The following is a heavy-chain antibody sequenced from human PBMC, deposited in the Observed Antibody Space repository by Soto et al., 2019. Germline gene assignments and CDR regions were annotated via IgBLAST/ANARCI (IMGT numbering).Heavy chain of an antibody. CDR1: GFNFSSYV. V-gene: IGHV3-33*01. CDR3: ARDGQWLPRDGLRSSYYFDY. D-gene: IGHD6-19*01. J-gene: IGHJ4*02. CDR2: IWYDGGNK. Sequence: QVQLVESGGGVVQPGRSLRLSCAASGFNFSSYVMHWVRQAPGKGLEWVAVIWYDGGNKYYADSVKGRFTISRDNSKNTMYLQRNSLRDEDTAVYYCARDGQWLPRDGLRSSYYFDYWGQGTLVTVSS.